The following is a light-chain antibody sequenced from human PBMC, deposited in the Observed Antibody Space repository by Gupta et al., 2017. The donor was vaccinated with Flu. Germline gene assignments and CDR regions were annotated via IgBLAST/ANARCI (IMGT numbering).Light chain of an antibody. CDR1: SSDVAGYQY. V-gene: IGLV2-14*03. Sequence: QSALTQPASVSGSPGQSITISCTGTSSDVAGYQYVSWYQQLPGTAPKLMIYDVNNRPSGVANRFSASKSGNTAALTISGLQAEEEADYYCSSYTSSNTILVGFGGGTRLTVL. CDR3: SSYTSSNTILVG. CDR2: DVN. J-gene: IGLJ2*01.